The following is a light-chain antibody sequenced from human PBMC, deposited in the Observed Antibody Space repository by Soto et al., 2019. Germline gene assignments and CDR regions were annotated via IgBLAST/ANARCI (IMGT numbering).Light chain of an antibody. Sequence: QSVLAQPASVSGSPGQSITISCTGTSSDVGAYNLVSWYQQHPDKAPKLMIYAVSKRPSGVPDRFSGSKSGDTASLTISGLQAEDEADYYCSSYAGSYTYVFGIGTKVTV. CDR2: AVS. J-gene: IGLJ1*01. V-gene: IGLV2-11*01. CDR3: SSYAGSYTYV. CDR1: SSDVGAYNL.